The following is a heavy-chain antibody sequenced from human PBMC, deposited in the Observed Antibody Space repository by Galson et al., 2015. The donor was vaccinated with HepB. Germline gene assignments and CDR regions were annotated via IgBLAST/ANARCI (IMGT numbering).Heavy chain of an antibody. V-gene: IGHV7-4-1*02. J-gene: IGHJ6*02. CDR2: INTNTGNP. D-gene: IGHD2-2*01. CDR3: ARTGFVVVVPAAIYYYYGMDV. CDR1: GYTFTSYA. Sequence: SVKVSCKASGYTFTSYAMNWVRQAPGQGLEWMGWINTNTGNPTYAQGFTGRFVFSLDTSVSTAYLQISSLKAEDTAVYYCARTGFVVVVPAAIYYYYGMDVWGQGTTVTVSS.